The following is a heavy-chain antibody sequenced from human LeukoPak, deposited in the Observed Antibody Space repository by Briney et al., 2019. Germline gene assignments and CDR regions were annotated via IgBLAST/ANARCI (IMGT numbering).Heavy chain of an antibody. V-gene: IGHV4-59*01. CDR3: VASYYYDSSGYXFSY. D-gene: IGHD3-22*01. CDR1: GGSISSYY. J-gene: IGHJ4*02. Sequence: SETLSLTCTVSGGSISSYYWSWIRQPPGKGLEWIGYIYYSGSTNYNPSLKSRVTISVDTSKNQFSLKLSSVTAADTAVYYCVASYYYDSSGYXFSYWGQGTLVTVPS. CDR2: IYYSGST.